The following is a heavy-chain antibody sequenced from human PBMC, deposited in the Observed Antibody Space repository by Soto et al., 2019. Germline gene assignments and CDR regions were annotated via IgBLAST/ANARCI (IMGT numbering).Heavy chain of an antibody. D-gene: IGHD3-10*01. V-gene: IGHV1-69*06. CDR2: IIPVTDTP. J-gene: IGHJ5*02. CDR1: GGTFSSHA. Sequence: QVQLVQSGPEVKKPGSSVKVSCKVSGGTFSSHAINWLRQAPGQGLEWMGVIIPVTDTPNNAEKFQGRVTITADKSTTTVYMELSSLTFDDTAVYFRARGNKGPGHYGPGSQGWYGPWGQGTLVTVSS. CDR3: ARGNKGPGHYGPGSQGWYGP.